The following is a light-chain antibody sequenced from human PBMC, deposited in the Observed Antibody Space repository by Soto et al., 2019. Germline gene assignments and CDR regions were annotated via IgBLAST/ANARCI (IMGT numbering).Light chain of an antibody. V-gene: IGKV3-20*01. CDR2: GAS. Sequence: EIVFTQSPGTLSFSPGERATLSCRTSQSVSSNYLAWYQQKPGQAPRLLIYGASSRATGIPDRFSGSGSGTDFTLTISRLEPEDFAVYYCQQYGSSGRTFGQGTKVDI. CDR3: QQYGSSGRT. CDR1: QSVSSNY. J-gene: IGKJ1*01.